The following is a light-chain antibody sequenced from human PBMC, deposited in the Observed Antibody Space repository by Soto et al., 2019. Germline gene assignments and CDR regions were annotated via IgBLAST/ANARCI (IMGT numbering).Light chain of an antibody. J-gene: IGKJ4*01. CDR2: GAS. CDR1: QSVSGN. V-gene: IGKV3-15*01. Sequence: EIVMTQSPATLSVSPGERATLSCRASQSVSGNLAWYQQKPGQAPRLLIYGASTRATGIPARFSGSGSGTEFTLTITSLPSEDFAVYYCQQYNDWPPLTFGGGTKVEIK. CDR3: QQYNDWPPLT.